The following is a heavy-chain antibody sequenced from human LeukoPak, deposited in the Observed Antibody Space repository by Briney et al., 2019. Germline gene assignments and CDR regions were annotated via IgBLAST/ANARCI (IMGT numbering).Heavy chain of an antibody. Sequence: PGGSLRLSCTVSGFIFGNYGMHLVRQAPGKGLEYVSAISRRGDSTYYAKSVKGRFATSRDNSKSTLYLQMNSLSIEDTAVYYCARDRSDYGKNYLDSWGQGTLVAVSS. D-gene: IGHD4-17*01. CDR3: ARDRSDYGKNYLDS. CDR1: GFIFGNYG. V-gene: IGHV3-64*01. J-gene: IGHJ4*02. CDR2: ISRRGDST.